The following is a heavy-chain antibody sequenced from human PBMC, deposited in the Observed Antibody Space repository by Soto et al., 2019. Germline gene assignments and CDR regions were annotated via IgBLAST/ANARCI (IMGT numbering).Heavy chain of an antibody. V-gene: IGHV3-30*02. D-gene: IGHD3-10*02. CDR2: MSYNGSDT. Sequence: PGGSMRLSCVGSGFIFSNNGMHWVRQTPGKGLEWVAFMSYNGSDTFYADSVKGRFTISRDNSKNTLFLHMSNLRAEDTAMYYCTIVRVADSALDHWGQGTLVTVSS. CDR1: GFIFSNNG. CDR3: TIVRVADSALDH. J-gene: IGHJ4*02.